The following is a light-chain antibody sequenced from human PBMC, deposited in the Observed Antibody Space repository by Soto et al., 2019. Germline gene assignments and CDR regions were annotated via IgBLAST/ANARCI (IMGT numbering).Light chain of an antibody. CDR2: DAS. CDR3: QQYNSYSVYT. Sequence: DIQMTQSPSTLSASVGDRVTITCRASQSISSWLAWYQQKPGKAPKLLIYDASSLESGVPSRFSGSGSRTEFTLTISSLQPDDFATYYCQQYNSYSVYTFGQGTKLEIK. J-gene: IGKJ2*01. V-gene: IGKV1-5*01. CDR1: QSISSW.